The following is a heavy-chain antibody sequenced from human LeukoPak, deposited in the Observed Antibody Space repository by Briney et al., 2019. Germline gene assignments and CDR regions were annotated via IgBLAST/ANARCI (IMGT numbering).Heavy chain of an antibody. Sequence: SETLSLTCTVSSGSINNYYWNWIRHPPGKGLEWIGYIHYTGTPTYNPSLESRVAISLDTSKKQSSLKLNSVTAADTAVYYCARDFDSSGRWYFRMDVWGKGTTVTVSS. CDR3: ARDFDSSGRWYFRMDV. J-gene: IGHJ6*03. CDR2: IHYTGTP. CDR1: SGSINNYY. V-gene: IGHV4-59*01. D-gene: IGHD3-22*01.